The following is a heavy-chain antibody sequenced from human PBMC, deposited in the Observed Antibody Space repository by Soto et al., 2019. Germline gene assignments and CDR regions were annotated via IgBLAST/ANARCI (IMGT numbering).Heavy chain of an antibody. CDR3: AREQTKGLYCSGGSCYL. V-gene: IGHV3-11*01. CDR1: GFTFSDYY. J-gene: IGHJ4*02. Sequence: GGSLRLSCAASGFTFSDYYMSWIRQAPGKGLEWVSYISSSGSTIYYADSVKGRFTISRDNAKNSLYLQMNSLRAEDTAVYYCAREQTKGLYCSGGSCYLWGQGTLVTVSS. D-gene: IGHD2-15*01. CDR2: ISSSGSTI.